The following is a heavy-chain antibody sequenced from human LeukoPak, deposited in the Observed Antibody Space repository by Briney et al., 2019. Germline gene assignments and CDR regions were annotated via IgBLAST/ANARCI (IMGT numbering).Heavy chain of an antibody. V-gene: IGHV3-74*01. CDR3: ARGGGYYDYVWGSYRYTGDWFDP. D-gene: IGHD3-16*02. Sequence: GGSLRLSCAASGFTFSSYWMHWVRKAPGKGLVWVSRINSDGSSTSYADSVKGRFTISRDNAKHTLYLQMTSLRAEDTAVYYCARGGGYYDYVWGSYRYTGDWFDPWGQGTLVTVSS. J-gene: IGHJ5*02. CDR2: INSDGSST. CDR1: GFTFSSYW.